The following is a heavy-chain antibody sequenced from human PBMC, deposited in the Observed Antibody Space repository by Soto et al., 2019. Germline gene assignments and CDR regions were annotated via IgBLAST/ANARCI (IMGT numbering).Heavy chain of an antibody. CDR1: GGTFSSYT. CDR2: IIPILGIA. V-gene: IGHV1-69*02. Sequence: QVQLVQSGAEVKKPGSSVKVSCKASGGTFSSYTISWVRQAPGQGLEWMGRIIPILGIANYAQKFQGRVTITADKSTSTAYMELSSLRSEDTAVYYCEMEYCISTRCYRDYWGQGNLVTVSS. J-gene: IGHJ4*02. D-gene: IGHD2-2*02. CDR3: EMEYCISTRCYRDY.